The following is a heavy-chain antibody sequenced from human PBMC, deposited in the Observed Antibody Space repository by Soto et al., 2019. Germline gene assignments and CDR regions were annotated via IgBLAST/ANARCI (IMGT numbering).Heavy chain of an antibody. Sequence: EVQLVESGGGLVKPGGSLRLSCAASGFTFSSYSMNWVRQAPGKWLEWVSSISSSSSYIYYADSVKGRFTISRDNAKNSLYLQMTSLRAEDTAVYYCARDLPGAAPAPNGMDVWGQGTTVTVSS. CDR2: ISSSSSYI. CDR3: ARDLPGAAPAPNGMDV. J-gene: IGHJ6*02. CDR1: GFTFSSYS. V-gene: IGHV3-21*01. D-gene: IGHD2-15*01.